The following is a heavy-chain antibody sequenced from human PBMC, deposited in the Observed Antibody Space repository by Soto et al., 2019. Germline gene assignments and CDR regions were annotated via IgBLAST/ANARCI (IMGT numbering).Heavy chain of an antibody. V-gene: IGHV4-34*01. CDR3: VRVIKLPDSLLGHLDY. CDR2: INHSGST. CDR1: GGSFGGYF. J-gene: IGHJ4*02. Sequence: SETLSLTCAVYGGSFGGYFWGWIRQPPGKGLEWIGEINHSGSTNYNPSLKSRVTISVDPSKNQFSLKVNSVTAADTAVYHCVRVIKLPDSLLGHLDYCCRRTRGTASP. D-gene: IGHD1-26*01.